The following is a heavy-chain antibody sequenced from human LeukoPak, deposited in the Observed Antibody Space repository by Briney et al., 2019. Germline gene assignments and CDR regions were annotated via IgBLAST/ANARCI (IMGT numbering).Heavy chain of an antibody. CDR2: ISGSGGST. J-gene: IGHJ4*02. CDR1: GFTFSSYA. V-gene: IGHV3-23*01. Sequence: QTGGSLRLSCAASGFTFSSYAMSWVRQAPGKGLEWVSAISGSGGSTYYADSVKGRFTISRDNSKNTLYLQMNSLRAEDTAVYYCAKDAGSPWATAMVGIRPWYFDYWGQGTLVTVSS. CDR3: AKDAGSPWATAMVGIRPWYFDY. D-gene: IGHD5-18*01.